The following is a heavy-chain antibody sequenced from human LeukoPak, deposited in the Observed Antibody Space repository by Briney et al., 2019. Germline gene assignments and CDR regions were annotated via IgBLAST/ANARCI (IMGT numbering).Heavy chain of an antibody. CDR1: GFTFSSYG. J-gene: IGHJ4*02. CDR3: AREGPRGNSQFDY. V-gene: IGHV3-33*01. D-gene: IGHD2/OR15-2a*01. CDR2: IWYDGSNK. Sequence: GRSLRLSCAASGFTFSSYGMHWVRQAPGKGLEWVALIWYDGSNKYYTDSVKGRLTISRDNSKNTLYLQMNSLRAEDTAINYCAREGPRGNSQFDYWGQGTLVTVSS.